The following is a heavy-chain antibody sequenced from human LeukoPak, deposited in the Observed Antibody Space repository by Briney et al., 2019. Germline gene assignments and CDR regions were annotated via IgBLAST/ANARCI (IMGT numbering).Heavy chain of an antibody. V-gene: IGHV4-34*01. D-gene: IGHD3-22*01. Sequence: SETLSLTCAVYGGSFSGYYWSWIRQPPGKGLEWIGEINHSGSTNYNPSLKSRVTISVDTSKNQFSLKLSSVTAADTAVYYCARGRGSSGYYYRYMDVWGKGTTVTHSS. J-gene: IGHJ6*03. CDR2: INHSGST. CDR1: GGSFSGYY. CDR3: ARGRGSSGYYYRYMDV.